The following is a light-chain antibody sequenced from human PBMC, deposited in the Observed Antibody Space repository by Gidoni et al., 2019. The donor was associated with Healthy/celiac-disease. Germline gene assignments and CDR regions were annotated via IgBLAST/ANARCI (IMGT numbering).Light chain of an antibody. Sequence: QSVLTQPPSASGTPGKRVTIPCSGSSSNIGSNTVNWYQQLPGTGPKLLIYSNNQRPSGVPDRFSGSTSGTSASLAISGLQSEDEADYYCAAWDDSLIGVVFGGGTKLTVL. J-gene: IGLJ2*01. CDR3: AAWDDSLIGVV. CDR1: SSNIGSNT. CDR2: SNN. V-gene: IGLV1-44*01.